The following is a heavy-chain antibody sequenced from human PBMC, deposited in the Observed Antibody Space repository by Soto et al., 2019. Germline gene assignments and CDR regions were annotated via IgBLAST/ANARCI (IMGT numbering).Heavy chain of an antibody. CDR2: IIPIFGTA. J-gene: IGHJ3*02. Sequence: SVKVSCKASGGTFSSYAISWVRQAPGQGLEWMGGIIPIFGTANYAQKFQGRVAITADESTSTAYMELRSLRSDDTAVYYCARDYIERVGATGAFDIWGQGTMVTVSS. CDR3: ARDYIERVGATGAFDI. CDR1: GGTFSSYA. V-gene: IGHV1-69*13. D-gene: IGHD1-26*01.